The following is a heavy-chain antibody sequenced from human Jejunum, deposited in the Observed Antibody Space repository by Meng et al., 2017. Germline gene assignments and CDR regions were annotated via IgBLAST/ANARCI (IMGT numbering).Heavy chain of an antibody. D-gene: IGHD1-14*01. CDR2: IHPSGST. CDR3: TRGTDRAKSGDY. Sequence: QVQLQQWGAGLLKPSDTLSLTCAVYGVSCSGFYLSWIRQPPGKGLEWIGEIHPSGSTDYNPSLKSRLTISLDTSKNQFSLSLNSATAADTGIYYCTRGTDRAKSGDYWGQGTLVTVSS. J-gene: IGHJ4*02. CDR1: GVSCSGFY. V-gene: IGHV4-34*01.